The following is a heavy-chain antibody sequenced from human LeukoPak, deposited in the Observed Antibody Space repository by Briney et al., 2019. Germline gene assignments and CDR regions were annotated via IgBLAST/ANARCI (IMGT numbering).Heavy chain of an antibody. CDR3: ARGFLEWTYYYYYMDV. Sequence: GGSLRLSCAASGFTFSSYWMSWVRQAPGKGLEWVANIKQDGSEKYYVDSVKGRFTISRDDAKNSLYLQMNSLRAEDTAVYYCARGFLEWTYYYYYMDVWARDHGHRLL. CDR1: GFTFSSYW. D-gene: IGHD3-3*01. J-gene: IGHJ6*03. V-gene: IGHV3-7*01. CDR2: IKQDGSEK.